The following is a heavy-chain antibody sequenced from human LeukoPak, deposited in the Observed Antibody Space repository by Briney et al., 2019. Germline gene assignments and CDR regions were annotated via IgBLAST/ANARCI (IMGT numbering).Heavy chain of an antibody. CDR2: IYYSGST. Sequence: SETLSLTCTVSGGSISSSSYYWGWIRQPPGKGLEWIGSIYYSGSTYYNPSLKSRVTISVDTSKNQFSLKLSSVTAADTAVYYCATQGPYSSGWLPYYFDYWGQGTLVTVSS. CDR1: GGSISSSSYY. D-gene: IGHD6-19*01. J-gene: IGHJ4*02. CDR3: ATQGPYSSGWLPYYFDY. V-gene: IGHV4-39*07.